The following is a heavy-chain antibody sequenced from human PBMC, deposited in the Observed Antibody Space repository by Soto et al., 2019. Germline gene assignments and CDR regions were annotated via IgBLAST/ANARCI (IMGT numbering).Heavy chain of an antibody. D-gene: IGHD3-10*01. CDR2: ISHDGTSR. J-gene: IGHJ4*02. CDR1: GFTFNIYA. V-gene: IGHV3-30-3*01. CDR3: VRSSGVPTPDFAY. Sequence: QVRLVESGGGVGQPGRSLRLSCAASGFTFNIYAMHWVRQAPGKGLEWVAVISHDGTSRYYADSVKGRVTISRDNSKSMVFVQMNSLGVEDTAVYYCVRSSGVPTPDFAYWGQGTLVTVSS.